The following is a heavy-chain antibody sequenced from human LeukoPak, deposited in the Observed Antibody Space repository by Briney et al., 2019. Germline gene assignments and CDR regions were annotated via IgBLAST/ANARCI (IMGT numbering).Heavy chain of an antibody. CDR3: ARGAGPLFDP. CDR2: ISDSGGTI. J-gene: IGHJ5*02. CDR1: GFTFTDYY. Sequence: GSLRLSCAASGFTFTDYYMSWIRQAPGKGLEWISYISDSGGTIHYADSVKGRFTISRDNAKNSLYLQTNSLRAEDTAVYYCARGAGPLFDPWGQGTLVTVSS. V-gene: IGHV3-11*01.